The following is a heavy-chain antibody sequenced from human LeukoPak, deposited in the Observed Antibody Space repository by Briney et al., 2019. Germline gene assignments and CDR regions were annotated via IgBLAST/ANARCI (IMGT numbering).Heavy chain of an antibody. D-gene: IGHD6-13*01. Sequence: SVKVSCKASGGTFSSYAISWVRQAPGQGLEWMGGIIPIFGTANYAQKFQGRVTITTDESTSTAYMELSSLRSEDTAVYYCARYWVAAAGPENDAFDIWGQGTMVTVSS. J-gene: IGHJ3*02. CDR2: IIPIFGTA. CDR1: GGTFSSYA. V-gene: IGHV1-69*05. CDR3: ARYWVAAAGPENDAFDI.